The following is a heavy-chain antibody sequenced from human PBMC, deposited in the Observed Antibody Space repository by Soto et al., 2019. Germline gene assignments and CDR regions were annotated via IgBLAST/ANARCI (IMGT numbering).Heavy chain of an antibody. CDR3: ARDQNGSGNYYTRYFDY. D-gene: IGHD3-10*01. V-gene: IGHV4-34*11. Sequence: PSETLSLTCAVYGGSFSGYYWSWIRQPPGKGLEWIGSIYYSGSTNYNPSLKSRVTISVDKSKNQFSLNLSSVTAADTAVYYCARDQNGSGNYYTRYFDYWGQGTLVTVSS. CDR1: GGSFSGYY. J-gene: IGHJ4*02. CDR2: IYYSGST.